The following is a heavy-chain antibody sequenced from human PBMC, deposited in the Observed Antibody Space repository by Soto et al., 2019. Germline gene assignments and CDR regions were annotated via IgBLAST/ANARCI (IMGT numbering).Heavy chain of an antibody. CDR1: GYTFTSYG. Sequence: ASVKVSCKASGYTFTSYGISWVRQAPGQVLEWMGWISAYNGNTNYAQKLQGRVTMTTDTSTSTAYMELRSLRSDDTAVYYCARTLTLDCYADYWDQRTLGTVSS. D-gene: IGHD2-2*01. J-gene: IGHJ4*02. CDR2: ISAYNGNT. CDR3: ARTLTLDCYADY. V-gene: IGHV1-18*01.